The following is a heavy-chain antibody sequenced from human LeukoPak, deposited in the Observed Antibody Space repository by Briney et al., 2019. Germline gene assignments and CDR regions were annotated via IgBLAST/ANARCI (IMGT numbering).Heavy chain of an antibody. CDR3: ARGPYSYDSSGAFDI. V-gene: IGHV4-59*10. CDR1: GGSFSDYY. D-gene: IGHD3-22*01. Sequence: SETLSLTCAVYGGSFSDYYWSWIRQPAGKGLEWIGRISSSGSTNYNPSLKSRVTISVDTSKNQFSLKLSSVTAADTAVYFCARGPYSYDSSGAFDIWGQGTMVTVSS. CDR2: ISSSGST. J-gene: IGHJ3*02.